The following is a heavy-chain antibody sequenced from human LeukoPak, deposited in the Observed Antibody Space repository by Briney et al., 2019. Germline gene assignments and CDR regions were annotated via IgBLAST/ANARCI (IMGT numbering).Heavy chain of an antibody. V-gene: IGHV4-59*11. CDR3: ARTGLRSPDAFDI. CDR2: IYYSGST. J-gene: IGHJ3*02. Sequence: SETLSLTCTVSGDSISSHYWSWIRQPPGKGLEWIGYIYYSGSTNYNPSLKSRVTISVDTSKNQFSLKLSSVTAADTAVYYCARTGLRSPDAFDIWGQGTMVTVSS. D-gene: IGHD5-12*01. CDR1: GDSISSHY.